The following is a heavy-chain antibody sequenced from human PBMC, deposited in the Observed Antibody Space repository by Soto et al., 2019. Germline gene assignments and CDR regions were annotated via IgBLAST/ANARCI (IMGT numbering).Heavy chain of an antibody. CDR3: ARDLFIYSGYDWGGY. D-gene: IGHD5-12*01. CDR2: IYHSGST. J-gene: IGHJ4*02. CDR1: GYSISSGYY. Sequence: PSETLSLTCAVSGYSISSGYYWGWIRQPPGKGLEWIGSIYHSGSTYYNPSLKSRVTISVDTSKNQFSLKLSSVTAADTAVYYCARDLFIYSGYDWGGYWGQGTLVTVSS. V-gene: IGHV4-38-2*02.